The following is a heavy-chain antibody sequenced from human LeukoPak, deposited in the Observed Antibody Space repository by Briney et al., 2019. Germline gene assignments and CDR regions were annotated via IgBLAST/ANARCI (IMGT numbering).Heavy chain of an antibody. CDR1: GYTFTSYA. J-gene: IGHJ5*02. Sequence: GASVKVSCKASGYTFTSYAMNWVRQAPGQGLEWMGWINTNTGNPTYAQGFTGRFVFSLDTSVSTAYLQISSLKAEDTAVYYCARDKNYYDSSGYYLDWFDPWGQGTLVTVSS. D-gene: IGHD3-22*01. CDR3: ARDKNYYDSSGYYLDWFDP. CDR2: INTNTGNP. V-gene: IGHV7-4-1*02.